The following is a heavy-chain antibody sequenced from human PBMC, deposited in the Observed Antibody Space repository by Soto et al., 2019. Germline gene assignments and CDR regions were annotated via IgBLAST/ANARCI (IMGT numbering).Heavy chain of an antibody. Sequence: QITLKESGPTLVKPTQTLTLTCTFYGFSLSTSGVGVGWIRQPPGKALEWLALIYWGDDKRYSPSLKNRLTITTDTAKTQVALTMSHMDPVDTATYYSTHQNYTVIDHWGQGTLVTVSS. CDR2: IYWGDDK. V-gene: IGHV2-5*02. CDR1: GFSLSTSGVG. J-gene: IGHJ4*02. D-gene: IGHD1-7*01. CDR3: THQNYTVIDH.